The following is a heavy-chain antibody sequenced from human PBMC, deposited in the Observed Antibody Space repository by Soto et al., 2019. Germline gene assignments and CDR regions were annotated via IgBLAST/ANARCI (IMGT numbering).Heavy chain of an antibody. CDR2: IYHSGST. Sequence: SETLSLTCAVSGGSISSSNWWSWVRQPPGKGLEWIGEIYHSGSTNYNPSLKSRVTISVDKSKNQFSLKLSSVTAADTAVCYCALQVNGLMAYAYDIWGQGTMVTVSS. CDR1: GGSISSSNW. CDR3: ALQVNGLMAYAYDI. V-gene: IGHV4-4*02. J-gene: IGHJ3*02. D-gene: IGHD3-16*01.